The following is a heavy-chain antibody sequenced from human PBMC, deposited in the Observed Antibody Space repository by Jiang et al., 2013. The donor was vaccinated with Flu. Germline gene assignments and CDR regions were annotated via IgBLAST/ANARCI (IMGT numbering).Heavy chain of an antibody. V-gene: IGHV1-2*06. CDR3: ARYDDSSSSLDY. D-gene: IGHD6-6*01. CDR2: STLTVVA. CDR1: GYTFTAT. Sequence: SVKVSCKASGYTFTATICTGCDRPLDKGLSGWDGSTLTVVAQTMHRSFRAGVTMTRDTSISTAYMELSSLRSEDTAVYYCARYDDSSSSLDYWGQGTLVTVSS. J-gene: IGHJ4*02.